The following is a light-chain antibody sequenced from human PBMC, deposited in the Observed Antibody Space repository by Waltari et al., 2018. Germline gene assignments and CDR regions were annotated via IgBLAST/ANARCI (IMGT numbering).Light chain of an antibody. CDR1: NSAIGTYTY. V-gene: IGLV2-8*01. CDR3: SSYAGSNTLV. CDR2: EVN. J-gene: IGLJ2*01. Sequence: QSALTQPPSASGSPGQSVTISCSGPNSAIGTYTYVSWFQQHPGRAPKLLIYEVNKRPSGVPDRFSGSKSDNRASLTVSGLQADDEAVYHCSSYAGSNTLVFGGGTRLTVL.